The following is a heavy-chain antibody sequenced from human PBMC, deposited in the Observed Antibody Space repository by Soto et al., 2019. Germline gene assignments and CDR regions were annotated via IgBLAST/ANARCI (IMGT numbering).Heavy chain of an antibody. D-gene: IGHD6-13*01. CDR2: IYNSGSP. CDR3: ASFREQHLFFDY. J-gene: IGHJ4*02. CDR1: GGSISTYY. Sequence: PSETLSLTCTVSGGSISTYYWSWIRQPPGKGLEWIGYIYNSGSPKYNPSLESRVTMSVDTSKNHFSLRLSSVTAADTAVYYCASFREQHLFFDYWGQGALVTVSS. V-gene: IGHV4-59*08.